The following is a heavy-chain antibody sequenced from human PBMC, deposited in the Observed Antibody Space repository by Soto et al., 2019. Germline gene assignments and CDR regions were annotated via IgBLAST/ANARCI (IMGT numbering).Heavy chain of an antibody. V-gene: IGHV1-18*01. D-gene: IGHD3-22*01. CDR2: INASDGNT. J-gene: IGHJ4*02. CDR1: GYTFTSYG. Sequence: ASVKVSCKASGYTFTSYGISWVRQAPGQGLEWMGRINASDGNTNYSQKFQGRITMTRDTSTSTVYMELSSLRSEDTAVYFCARADYYDSSGFYYDCWGQGTLVTVSS. CDR3: ARADYYDSSGFYYDC.